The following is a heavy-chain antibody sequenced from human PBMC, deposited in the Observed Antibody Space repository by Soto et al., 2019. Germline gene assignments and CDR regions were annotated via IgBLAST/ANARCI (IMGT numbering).Heavy chain of an antibody. V-gene: IGHV3-15*01. CDR3: TTDLSILLWFGELFGY. CDR2: IKSKTDGGTT. J-gene: IGHJ4*02. Sequence: EVQLVESGGGLVKPGGSLRLSCAASGFTFSNAWMSWVRQAPGKGLEWVGRIKSKTDGGTTDYAAPVEGRFTISRDDSKNTLYLQMNSLKTEDTAVYYCTTDLSILLWFGELFGYWGQGTLVTVSS. CDR1: GFTFSNAW. D-gene: IGHD3-10*01.